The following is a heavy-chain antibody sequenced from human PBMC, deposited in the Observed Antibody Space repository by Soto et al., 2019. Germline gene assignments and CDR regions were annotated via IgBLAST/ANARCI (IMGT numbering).Heavy chain of an antibody. CDR1: GFTFSSYA. CDR2: ISGSGGST. CDR3: ARWIPAHMVRGNLGYYYGMDV. Sequence: EVQLLESGGGLVQPGGSLRLSCAASGFTFSSYAMSWVRQAPGKGLEWVSAISGSGGSTYYADSVKGRFTISRDNSKNXLXLXXNSLRAEDTAVYYCARWIPAHMVRGNLGYYYGMDVWGQGTTVTVSS. D-gene: IGHD3-10*01. J-gene: IGHJ6*02. V-gene: IGHV3-23*01.